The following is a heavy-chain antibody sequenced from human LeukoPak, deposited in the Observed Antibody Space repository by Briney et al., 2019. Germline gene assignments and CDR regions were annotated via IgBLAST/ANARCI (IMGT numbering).Heavy chain of an antibody. V-gene: IGHV3-33*08. D-gene: IGHD3-22*01. Sequence: GGSLRLSCAASGFTFSSYSMNWVRQAPGKGLEWVAVIWYDGSNKYYADSVKGRFTISRDNSKNTLYLQMNSLRAEDTAVYYCARAGYDSSGYYPPWYFDYWGQGTLVTVSS. CDR3: ARAGYDSSGYYPPWYFDY. J-gene: IGHJ4*02. CDR2: IWYDGSNK. CDR1: GFTFSSYS.